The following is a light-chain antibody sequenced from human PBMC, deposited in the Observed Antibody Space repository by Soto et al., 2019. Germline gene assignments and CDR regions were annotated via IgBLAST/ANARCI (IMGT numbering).Light chain of an antibody. Sequence: QSALTQPASVSGSPGQSITISCTGTSSDVGGYNYVSWYQQHPGKAPKLMISEVSNRPSGVSNRCSGSKSGNTASLNISGLQAEDEADYYGSSYTSSSTLVVFGGGTKRTVL. CDR3: SSYTSSSTLVV. J-gene: IGLJ2*01. CDR1: SSDVGGYNY. CDR2: EVS. V-gene: IGLV2-14*01.